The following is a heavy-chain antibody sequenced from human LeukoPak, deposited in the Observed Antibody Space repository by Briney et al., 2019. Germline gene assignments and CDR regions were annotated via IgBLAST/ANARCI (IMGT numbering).Heavy chain of an antibody. CDR2: ISSSSSYI. CDR3: AKGRAAAGLYFDY. Sequence: GGSLRLSCAASGFTFSSYSMNWVLQAPGKGLEWVSSISSSSSYIYYADSVKGRFTISRDNAKNSLYLQMNSLRAEDTAVYYCAKGRAAAGLYFDYWGQGTLVTVSS. CDR1: GFTFSSYS. V-gene: IGHV3-21*01. D-gene: IGHD6-13*01. J-gene: IGHJ4*02.